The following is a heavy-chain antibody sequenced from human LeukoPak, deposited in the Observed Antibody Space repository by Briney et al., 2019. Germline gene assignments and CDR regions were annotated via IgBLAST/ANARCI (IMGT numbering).Heavy chain of an antibody. J-gene: IGHJ6*02. Sequence: HGASVKVSCKASGYTFTSYAMNWVRQAPGQGLEWMGWINTNTGNPTYAQGFTGRFVFSLDTSVSTAYLQISSLKAEDTAVYYCARDATAMVNPYYYGMDVWGQGTTVTVSS. D-gene: IGHD5-18*01. V-gene: IGHV7-4-1*02. CDR3: ARDATAMVNPYYYGMDV. CDR2: INTNTGNP. CDR1: GYTFTSYA.